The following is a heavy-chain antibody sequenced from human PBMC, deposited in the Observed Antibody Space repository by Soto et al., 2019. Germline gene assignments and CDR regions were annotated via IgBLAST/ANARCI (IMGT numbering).Heavy chain of an antibody. D-gene: IGHD2-15*01. CDR1: GGTFSSYA. Sequence: ASVKVSCKASGGTFSSYAISWLRQAPGQGLEWMGGIIPIFGTANYAQKFQGRVTITADESTSTAYMELSSLRSEDTAVYYCAREGSARTFDYWGQGTLVTVSS. CDR3: AREGSARTFDY. J-gene: IGHJ4*02. V-gene: IGHV1-69*13. CDR2: IIPIFGTA.